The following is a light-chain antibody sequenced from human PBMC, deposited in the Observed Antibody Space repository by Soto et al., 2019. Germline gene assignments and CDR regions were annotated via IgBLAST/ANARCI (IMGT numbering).Light chain of an antibody. CDR2: DGS. J-gene: IGKJ4*01. CDR1: RDIKNY. CDR3: QQIYCFPPT. V-gene: IGKV1-12*01. Sequence: DTQMTQAPSAVAASIGDRVIITCRASRDIKNYLSWYHQRPGAAPKLLIYDGSSLHSGVPSTISGRRSGREFSLIISRLQNDDFGTFFCQQIYCFPPTFGGGTTVGIK.